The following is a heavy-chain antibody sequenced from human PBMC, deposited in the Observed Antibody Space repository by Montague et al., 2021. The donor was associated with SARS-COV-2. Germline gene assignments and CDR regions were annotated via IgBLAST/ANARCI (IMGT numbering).Heavy chain of an antibody. D-gene: IGHD6-13*01. CDR1: GGSISSGSYY. V-gene: IGHV4-61*02. Sequence: TLSLTCTVPGGSISSGSYYWSWIRQPAGRGMEWIGRIYASGSTKYNPYLKSRVTISVDTSKNQFSLKGSSVTAADTAVYYCARDLSSSWSYWFDPWGQGTLVTVSS. CDR2: IYASGST. J-gene: IGHJ5*02. CDR3: ARDLSSSWSYWFDP.